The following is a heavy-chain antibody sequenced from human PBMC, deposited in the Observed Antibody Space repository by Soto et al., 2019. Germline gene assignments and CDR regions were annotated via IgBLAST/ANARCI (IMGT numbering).Heavy chain of an antibody. J-gene: IGHJ6*02. V-gene: IGHV1-69*13. CDR1: GGTFSSYA. Sequence: GASVKVSCKASGGTFSSYAISCVRQAPGQGLEWMGGIIPIFGTANYAQKFQGRVTITADESTSTAYMELSSLRSEDTAVYYCARVDTAMVPGYYYGMDVWGQGTTVTVSS. CDR2: IIPIFGTA. D-gene: IGHD5-18*01. CDR3: ARVDTAMVPGYYYGMDV.